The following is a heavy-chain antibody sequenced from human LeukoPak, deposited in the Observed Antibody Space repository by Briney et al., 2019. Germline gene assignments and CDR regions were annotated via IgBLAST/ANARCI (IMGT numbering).Heavy chain of an antibody. Sequence: PGGSLRLSCAASGFDFSFTWMSWVRQAPGKGLELVGRIKSKTSGGTIDYAAPMRGRFTISRDDTENMVFLQMSSLKIEDTAVYYCTRESGYKTSRQGGFDSWGQGILVTVSS. D-gene: IGHD5-12*01. CDR3: TRESGYKTSRQGGFDS. CDR1: GFDFSFTW. V-gene: IGHV3-15*01. CDR2: IKSKTSGGTI. J-gene: IGHJ4*02.